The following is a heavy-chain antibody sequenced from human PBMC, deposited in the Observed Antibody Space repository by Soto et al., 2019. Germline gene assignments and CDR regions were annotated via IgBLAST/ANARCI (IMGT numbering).Heavy chain of an antibody. J-gene: IGHJ4*02. CDR3: ARSSGYDQPLY. V-gene: IGHV3-23*05. Sequence: HPGGSLRLSCAASGFTFSSYAMNWVRLTPGKGLEWVSGIYSSGLKTYYADSVQGRFTISRDNSKNTVYLQMNSLRAADTALYYCARSSGYDQPLYWGQGTLVTVSS. CDR1: GFTFSSYA. CDR2: IYSSGLKT. D-gene: IGHD5-12*01.